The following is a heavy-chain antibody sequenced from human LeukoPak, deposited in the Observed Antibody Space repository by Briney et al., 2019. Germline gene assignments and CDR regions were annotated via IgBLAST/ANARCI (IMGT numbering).Heavy chain of an antibody. CDR1: GFTFSSYA. D-gene: IGHD2-21*01. Sequence: GSLRLSCAASGFTFSSYAMSWIRQPPGKGLEWIGEINHSGSTNYNPSLKSRVTISVDTSKNQFSLKLSSVTAADTAVYYCARARIVGFRAYYYYGMDVWGQGTTVTVSS. V-gene: IGHV4-34*01. CDR2: INHSGST. CDR3: ARARIVGFRAYYYYGMDV. J-gene: IGHJ6*02.